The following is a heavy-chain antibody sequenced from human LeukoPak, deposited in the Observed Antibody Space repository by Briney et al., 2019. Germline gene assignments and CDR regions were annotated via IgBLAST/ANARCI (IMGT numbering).Heavy chain of an antibody. CDR3: ARNPLLGELSSELDY. V-gene: IGHV4-39*01. D-gene: IGHD3-16*02. CDR2: IYYSGST. CDR1: GGSITSGGYY. J-gene: IGHJ4*02. Sequence: NSSETLSLTCTVSGGSITSGGYYWSWIRQTPGKGLEWIGSIYYSGSTYYNPSLKSRVTISVDTSKNQFSLKLSSVTAADTAVYYCARNPLLGELSSELDYWGQGTLVTVSS.